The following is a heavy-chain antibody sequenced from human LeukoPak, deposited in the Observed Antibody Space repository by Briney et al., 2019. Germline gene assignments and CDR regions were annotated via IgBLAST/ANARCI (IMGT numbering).Heavy chain of an antibody. Sequence: SETLSLTCAVYGVSLRGYYWSWIRQPAGKGLEWIGRIYTSGSTNYNPSLKSRVTISVDTSKNQFSLKLSSVTAAVTAVYYCASQGHYYYYYYMDVWGKGTTVTVSS. CDR2: IYTSGST. V-gene: IGHV4-59*10. CDR3: ASQGHYYYYYYMDV. J-gene: IGHJ6*03. CDR1: GVSLRGYY.